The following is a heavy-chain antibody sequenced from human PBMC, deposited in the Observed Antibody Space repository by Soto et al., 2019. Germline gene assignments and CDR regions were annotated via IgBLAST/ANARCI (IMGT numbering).Heavy chain of an antibody. D-gene: IGHD2-21*01. CDR2: IHSDGEQ. V-gene: IGHV2-5*02. J-gene: IGHJ4*02. CDR3: ARRLRAPVTSLWTFDY. CDR1: GFYLATSGVG. Sequence: QITLKESGPTLVEPTQTLTLTCTFSGFYLATSGVGVGWIRKPPGGALEWLALIHSDGEQRYRASLGTRLSITKDTSSNQVVRRMTNMEPVDTATYYCARRLRAPVTSLWTFDYWGQGTLFTVSS.